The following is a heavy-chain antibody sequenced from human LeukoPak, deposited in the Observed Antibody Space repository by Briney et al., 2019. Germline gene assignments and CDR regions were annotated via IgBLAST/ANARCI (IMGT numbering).Heavy chain of an antibody. Sequence: PGGSLRLSCEASGFTFSAYAMTWIRQPPGKGLEWIGYLYYTGSTNYNPSLKSRVTISVDTSKDQFSLKLSSATAADTAVYYCARGGPYCSGGSCSDYWGQGILVTVSS. CDR3: ARGGPYCSGGSCSDY. CDR2: LYYTGST. D-gene: IGHD2-15*01. V-gene: IGHV4-59*08. CDR1: GFTFSAYA. J-gene: IGHJ4*02.